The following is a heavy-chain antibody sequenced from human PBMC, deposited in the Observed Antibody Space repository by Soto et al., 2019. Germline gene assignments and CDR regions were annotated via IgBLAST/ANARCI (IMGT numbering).Heavy chain of an antibody. CDR1: GYTFTSYG. CDR2: ISAYNGNT. D-gene: IGHD3-16*02. V-gene: IGHV1-18*01. Sequence: ASVKVSCKASGYTFTSYGISWVRQAPGQGLEWMGWISAYNGNTNYAQKLQGRVTMTTDTSTSTAYMELRSLRSDDTAVYYCARDHGYDYIWGSYRCYFDYWGQGTLVTVSS. CDR3: ARDHGYDYIWGSYRCYFDY. J-gene: IGHJ4*02.